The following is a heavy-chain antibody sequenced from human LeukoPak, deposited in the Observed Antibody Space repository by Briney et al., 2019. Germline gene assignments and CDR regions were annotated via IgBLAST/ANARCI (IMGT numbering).Heavy chain of an antibody. D-gene: IGHD2-21*01. CDR2: ISWNSGSI. CDR1: GFTFDDYA. CDR3: AKDVSWSSSAFDI. J-gene: IGHJ3*02. V-gene: IGHV3-9*01. Sequence: PGGSLRLSCAASGFTFDDYAMHWVRQAPGKGLEWVSGISWNSGSIGYADSVKGRFTISRDNAKNSLYLQMNSLRAEDTAVYYCAKDVSWSSSAFDIWGQGTMVTVSS.